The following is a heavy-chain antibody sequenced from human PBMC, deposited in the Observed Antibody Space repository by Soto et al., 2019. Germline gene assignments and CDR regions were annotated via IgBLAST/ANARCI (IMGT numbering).Heavy chain of an antibody. D-gene: IGHD2-2*01. CDR3: ARWYCSSTSCDSYYYYGTDV. Sequence: ASVKVSCKASGYTFTSYDINWVRQATGQGLEWMGWMNPNSGNTGYAQKFQGRVTMTRNTSISTAYMELSSLRSEDTAVYYCARWYCSSTSCDSYYYYGTDVWGQGPTATV. J-gene: IGHJ6*02. CDR2: MNPNSGNT. V-gene: IGHV1-8*01. CDR1: GYTFTSYD.